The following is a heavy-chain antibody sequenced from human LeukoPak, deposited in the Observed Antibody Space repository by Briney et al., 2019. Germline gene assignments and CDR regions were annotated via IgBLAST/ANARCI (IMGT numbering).Heavy chain of an antibody. V-gene: IGHV3-21*01. J-gene: IGHJ5*02. CDR1: GFTFSSYS. Sequence: GGSLRLSCAASGFTFSSYSMNWVRQAPGKGLEWVSSISSSSSYIYHADSVKGRFTISRDNAKNSLYLQMNSLRAEDTAVYYCARVSTGYSSWGFDPWGQGTLVTVSS. CDR3: ARVSTGYSSWGFDP. D-gene: IGHD6-13*01. CDR2: ISSSSSYI.